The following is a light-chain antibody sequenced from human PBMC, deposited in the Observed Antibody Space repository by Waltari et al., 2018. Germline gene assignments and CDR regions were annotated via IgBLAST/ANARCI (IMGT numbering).Light chain of an antibody. CDR1: TGHSDFA. CDR3: QTWGSGIVT. Sequence: QPVLTQSPSASASLGASVKLTCTLSTGHSDFAISSHQQQPERGPRYLMKLNSDGSHTKGDEIPDRFSGSSSGAERYLIISSLQSEDEAAYYCQTWGSGIVTFGGGTQLTVL. V-gene: IGLV4-69*01. J-gene: IGLJ2*01. CDR2: LNSDGSH.